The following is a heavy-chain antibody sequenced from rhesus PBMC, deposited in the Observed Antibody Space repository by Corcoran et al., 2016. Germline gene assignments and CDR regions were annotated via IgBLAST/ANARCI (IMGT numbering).Heavy chain of an antibody. Sequence: QVKLQESGPGLVKPSETLSLTCAVSGGSPRARYYWSGILQPPGQGLEWIGYILGSGGSPYYNPPLKSRVTISTDTSKNQFSLKLSSVTAADTAVYYCARAGLSVRGGLDSWGQGVVVTVSS. CDR1: GGSPRARYY. CDR2: ILGSGGSP. CDR3: ARAGLSVRGGLDS. D-gene: IGHD2-21*01. V-gene: IGHV4S7*01. J-gene: IGHJ6*01.